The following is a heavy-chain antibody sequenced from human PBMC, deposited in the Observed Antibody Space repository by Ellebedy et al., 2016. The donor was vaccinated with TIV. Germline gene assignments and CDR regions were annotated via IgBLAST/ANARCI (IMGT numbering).Heavy chain of an antibody. J-gene: IGHJ4*02. CDR1: GFTFSSYG. D-gene: IGHD3-3*01. CDR3: TASPTYYVFCSGYYGGGRFDY. V-gene: IGHV3-33*03. CDR2: IWSDGSHK. Sequence: GESLKISCAASGFTFSSYGMHWVRQAPGKGLEWVAFIWSDGSHKYYVDSVKGRFNISSYNAKTTLYLQMNSLRAEDTAVYYCTASPTYYVFCSGYYGGGRFDYWGQGTLVTVSS.